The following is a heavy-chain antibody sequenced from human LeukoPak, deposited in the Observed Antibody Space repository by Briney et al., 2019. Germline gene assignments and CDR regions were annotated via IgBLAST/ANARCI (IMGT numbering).Heavy chain of an antibody. J-gene: IGHJ5*02. CDR1: NFIFGNYT. CDR2: ISGESRSI. Sequence: GGSLRLSCAASNFIFGNYTMNWVRQAPGKGLEWVSSISGESRSIYYADSVKGRFTTSRDNAKNSLSLQMNSLRAEDTAVYYCARESVGSGWFDPWGQGTLVTVSS. V-gene: IGHV3-21*01. CDR3: ARESVGSGWFDP. D-gene: IGHD1-26*01.